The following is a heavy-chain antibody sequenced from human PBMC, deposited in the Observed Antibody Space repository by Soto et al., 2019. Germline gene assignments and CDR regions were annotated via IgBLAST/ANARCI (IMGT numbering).Heavy chain of an antibody. J-gene: IGHJ5*02. V-gene: IGHV4-39*01. Sequence: SETLSLTCTVSGGSISSTNYYWGWIRQPPGKGLEWIGSIYYSGSTYYSPSFTSRVTMSVDTSKNQFSLKLRSVTATDTAVYYCARHDRVIGTTGWLDPWGAGAMLTVYS. D-gene: IGHD1-7*01. CDR2: IYYSGST. CDR1: GGSISSTNYY. CDR3: ARHDRVIGTTGWLDP.